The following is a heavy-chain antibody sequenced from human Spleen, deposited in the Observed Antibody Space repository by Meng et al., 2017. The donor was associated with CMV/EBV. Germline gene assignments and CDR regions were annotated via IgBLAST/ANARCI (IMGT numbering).Heavy chain of an antibody. CDR2: IRYDGSNK. D-gene: IGHD1-26*01. V-gene: IGHV3-30*02. Sequence: SGFTFSTYGIHWVRQAPGKGLEWVAFIRYDGSNKFYADSVKGRFTISRDNSKNTLFLQMNSLRTEDTAMYYCARLMGRSGSYPWDYWGQGTLVTVSS. J-gene: IGHJ4*02. CDR3: ARLMGRSGSYPWDY. CDR1: GFTFSTYG.